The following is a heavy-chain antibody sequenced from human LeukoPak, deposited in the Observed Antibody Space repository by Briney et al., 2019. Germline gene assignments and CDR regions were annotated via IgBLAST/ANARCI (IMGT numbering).Heavy chain of an antibody. CDR3: AKDLMVRRVLYYFDY. D-gene: IGHD3-10*01. J-gene: IGHJ4*02. CDR1: GFTFSSYG. Sequence: GGSLRLSCAASGFTFSSYGMHWVRQAPGKGLEWVAVIWYDGSNKYYAGAVEGRFTISRDNSKNTLYLQMNSLRAEDTAVYYCAKDLMVRRVLYYFDYWGQGTLVTVSS. CDR2: IWYDGSNK. V-gene: IGHV3-33*06.